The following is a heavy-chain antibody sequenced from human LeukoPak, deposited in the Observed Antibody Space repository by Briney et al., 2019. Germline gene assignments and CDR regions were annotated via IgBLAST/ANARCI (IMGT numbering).Heavy chain of an antibody. V-gene: IGHV4-59*08. CDR1: GGSISTYY. Sequence: SETLSLTCTVSGGSISTYYWSWLRQPPGKGLESTGYIDYSGSTNYNPSLESRVTISVDTSKNPFFLKLSSVTAADTAVYYCARHGGSWTFDSWGQGTLVTVSS. J-gene: IGHJ4*02. D-gene: IGHD6-13*01. CDR3: ARHGGSWTFDS. CDR2: IDYSGST.